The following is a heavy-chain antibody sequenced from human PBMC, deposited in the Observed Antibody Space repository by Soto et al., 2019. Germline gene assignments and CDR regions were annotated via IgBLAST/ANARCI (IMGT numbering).Heavy chain of an antibody. CDR2: IYYSGST. D-gene: IGHD2-2*01. V-gene: IGHV4-39*01. J-gene: IGHJ4*02. CDR3: ARGGRGQPAARHYFDY. Sequence: QLQLQESGPGLVKPSETLSLTCTVSGGSISSSSYYWGWIRQPPGKGLEWIGSIYYSGSTYYNPSFKSRVTISVDTSKNQFSLKLSSVTAADTAVYYCARGGRGQPAARHYFDYWGQGTLVTVSS. CDR1: GGSISSSSYY.